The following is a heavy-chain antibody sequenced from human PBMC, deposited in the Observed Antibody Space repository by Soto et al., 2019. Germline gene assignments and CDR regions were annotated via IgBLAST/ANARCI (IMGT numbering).Heavy chain of an antibody. CDR1: GYTFTSYG. J-gene: IGHJ4*02. Sequence: ASVEVSCKASGYTFTSYGINWVRQATGQGLEWVGWMNPNSGNTGYAQKFQGRVIMTRNTSISIAYMELRVFRSEDTAVYYCGRGGRHYDSSGYNGNWGQGAMVNVAS. CDR2: MNPNSGNT. CDR3: GRGGRHYDSSGYNGN. D-gene: IGHD3-22*01. V-gene: IGHV1-8*01.